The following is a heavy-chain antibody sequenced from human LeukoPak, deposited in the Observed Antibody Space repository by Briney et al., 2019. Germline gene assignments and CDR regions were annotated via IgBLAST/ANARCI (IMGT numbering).Heavy chain of an antibody. Sequence: SETLSLTCTVSGGSVSSGSYYWSWIRQPPRKGLEWIGYIYYSGSTNYNPSLKSRVTISVDTSKNQFSLKLSSVTAADTAVYYCARDWVPYNWFDPWGQGTLVTVS. J-gene: IGHJ5*02. CDR2: IYYSGST. CDR1: GGSVSSGSYY. CDR3: ARDWVPYNWFDP. V-gene: IGHV4-61*01. D-gene: IGHD1-1*01.